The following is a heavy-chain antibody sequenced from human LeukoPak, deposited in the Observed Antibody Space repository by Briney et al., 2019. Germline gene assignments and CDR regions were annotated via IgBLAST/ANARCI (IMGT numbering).Heavy chain of an antibody. D-gene: IGHD3-10*01. Sequence: NPSETLSLTCAVYGGSFSGYYWSWIRQPPGKGLEWIGEINHSGSTNYNPSLKSRVTISVDTSKNQFSLKLSSVTAADTAVYYCARDGVRGVINYWGQGTLVTVSS. J-gene: IGHJ4*02. CDR2: INHSGST. CDR3: ARDGVRGVINY. CDR1: GGSFSGYY. V-gene: IGHV4-34*01.